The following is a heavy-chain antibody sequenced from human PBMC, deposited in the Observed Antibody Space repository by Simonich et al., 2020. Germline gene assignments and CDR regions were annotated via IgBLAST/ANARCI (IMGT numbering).Heavy chain of an antibody. J-gene: IGHJ2*01. Sequence: QVQLVQSGAEVKKPGASVKVSCKASGYTFTGYYMHWVLQAPGQGLEGGGAYNPNSGGTNYAQPFQGRVTRTRDTSISTAYMELSRLRSDDTAVYYCARGGLGHWYFDLWGRGTLVTVSS. V-gene: IGHV1-2*02. CDR3: ARGGLGHWYFDL. CDR2: YNPNSGGT. CDR1: GYTFTGYY. D-gene: IGHD6-25*01.